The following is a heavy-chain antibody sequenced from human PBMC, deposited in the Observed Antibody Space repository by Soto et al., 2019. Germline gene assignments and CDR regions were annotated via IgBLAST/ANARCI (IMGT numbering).Heavy chain of an antibody. D-gene: IGHD2-15*01. CDR1: GRSISSVNYY. CDR2: LYYSGST. CDR3: ARYGSGECNRGSCYSPFDS. Sequence: QVQLQESGPGLVKPSQTLSLTCTVSGRSISSVNYYWSWIRQPPGKGLEWIGDLYYSGSTYYNPSLSRRVTISVDTSKNQFSLKLSSVTAADTAVYYCARYGSGECNRGSCYSPFDSWGQGTLVTVSS. J-gene: IGHJ4*02. V-gene: IGHV4-30-4*01.